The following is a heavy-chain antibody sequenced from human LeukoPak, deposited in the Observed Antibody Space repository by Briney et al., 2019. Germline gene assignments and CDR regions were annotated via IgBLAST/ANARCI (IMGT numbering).Heavy chain of an antibody. D-gene: IGHD6-19*01. CDR3: ARGRGAVAAY. CDR1: GGSLGRGGYY. J-gene: IGHJ4*02. V-gene: IGHV4-31*03. Sequence: SETLSLTCTVSGGSLGRGGYYWSWIRQHPGKGLEWIGYIYYSGSTYYNPSLKSRVTISVDTSKNQFSLKLSSVTAADTAVYYCARGRGAVAAYWGQGTLVTVSS. CDR2: IYYSGST.